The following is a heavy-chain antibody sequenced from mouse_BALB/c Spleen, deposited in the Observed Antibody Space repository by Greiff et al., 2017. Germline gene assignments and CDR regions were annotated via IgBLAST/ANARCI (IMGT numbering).Heavy chain of an antibody. V-gene: IGHV1-54*01. J-gene: IGHJ2*01. CDR3: ARGGTDDY. Sequence: VQLQQSGAELVRPGTSVKVSCKASGYAFTNYLIEWVKQRPGQGLEWIGVINPGSGGTNYNEKFKGKATLTADKSSSTAYMQLSSLTSDDSAVYFCARGGTDDYWGQGTTLTVSS. CDR1: GYAFTNYL. CDR2: INPGSGGT.